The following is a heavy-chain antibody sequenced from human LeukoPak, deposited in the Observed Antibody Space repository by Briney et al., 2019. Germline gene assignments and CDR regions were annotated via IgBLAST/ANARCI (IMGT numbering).Heavy chain of an antibody. CDR1: GGSFSGYY. D-gene: IGHD3-3*01. J-gene: IGHJ6*02. V-gene: IGHV4-34*01. CDR2: INHSGST. CDR3: AREDDFLGLRGMGV. Sequence: PSETLSLTCAVYGGSFSGYYWSWIRQPPGKGLEWIGEINHSGSTNYNPSLKSRVTISVDTSKNQFSLKLSSVTAADTVVYYCAREDDFLGLRGMGVWGQGTTVTVSS.